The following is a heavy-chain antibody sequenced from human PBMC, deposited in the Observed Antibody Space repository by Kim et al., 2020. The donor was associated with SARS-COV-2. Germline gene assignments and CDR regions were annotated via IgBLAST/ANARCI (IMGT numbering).Heavy chain of an antibody. CDR1: GFTFSSYG. D-gene: IGHD3-10*01. CDR2: IWYDGSNK. V-gene: IGHV3-33*01. CDR3: ARDEAWGVINPPFDY. J-gene: IGHJ4*02. Sequence: GGSLRLSCAASGFTFSSYGMHWVRQAPGKGLEWVAVIWYDGSNKYYADSVKGRFTISRDNSKNTLYLQMNSLRAEDTAVYYCARDEAWGVINPPFDYWGQGTLVTVSS.